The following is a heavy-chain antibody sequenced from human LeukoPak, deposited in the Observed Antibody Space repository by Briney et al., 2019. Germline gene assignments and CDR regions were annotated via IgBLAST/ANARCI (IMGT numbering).Heavy chain of an antibody. D-gene: IGHD3-10*01. J-gene: IGHJ4*02. CDR2: LSSSSSYI. CDR1: GFTFNSYN. Sequence: GGSLRLSCAASGFTFNSYNMNRVRQAPGKGLEWVSSLSSSSSYIYYAGSVKGRFTISRDNAKNPLYLQMNSLRAEDTAVYYCARNRDLGDYYGSGSYDYWGQGTLVTVSS. V-gene: IGHV3-21*01. CDR3: ARNRDLGDYYGSGSYDY.